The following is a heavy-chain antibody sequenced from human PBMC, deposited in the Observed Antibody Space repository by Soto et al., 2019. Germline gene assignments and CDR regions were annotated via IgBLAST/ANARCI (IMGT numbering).Heavy chain of an antibody. Sequence: PSETLSLTCAVSGGSISSYYWSWVRQSPGKGLEWIGEAHHSGRTNYNPSLKSRVTISVDKSKNHFSLKLSSVTAADTAVYYCARSEATGLDYWGQGTLVTVSS. CDR1: GGSISSYY. J-gene: IGHJ4*02. V-gene: IGHV4-34*01. CDR3: ARSEATGLDY. D-gene: IGHD1-26*01. CDR2: AHHSGRT.